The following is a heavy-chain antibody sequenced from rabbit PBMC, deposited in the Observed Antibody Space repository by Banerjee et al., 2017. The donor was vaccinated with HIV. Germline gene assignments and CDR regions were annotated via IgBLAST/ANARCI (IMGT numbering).Heavy chain of an antibody. CDR3: ANSGAGYSNGLNL. V-gene: IGHV1S45*01. Sequence: QEQLVESGGGLVKPGASLTLTCTASGFSFSNNYYMCWVRQAPEKGLEWIASIWTSSGSTYYASWAKGRFTISKTSSTTVTLQMTSLTAADTATYFCANSGAGYSNGLNLWGPGTLVTVS. J-gene: IGHJ4*01. CDR2: IWTSSGST. D-gene: IGHD7-1*01. CDR1: GFSFSNNYY.